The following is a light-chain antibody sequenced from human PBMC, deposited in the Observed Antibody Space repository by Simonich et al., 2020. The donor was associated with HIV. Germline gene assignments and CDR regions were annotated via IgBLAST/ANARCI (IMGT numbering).Light chain of an antibody. CDR3: QQYYTTPPT. V-gene: IGKV4-1*01. Sequence: DIVMTQYPDSLAVSLGERATINCKASRNILSNSNNKNYLAWYQQKPGQTPNLLIDWASTRESGVPDRFSASGSGTDFTLTISSLQAEDVAVYYCQQYYTTPPTFGQGTKVEIK. J-gene: IGKJ1*01. CDR1: RNILSNSNNKNY. CDR2: WAS.